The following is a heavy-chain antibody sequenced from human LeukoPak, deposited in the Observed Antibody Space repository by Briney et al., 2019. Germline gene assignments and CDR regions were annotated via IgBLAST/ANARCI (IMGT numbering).Heavy chain of an antibody. J-gene: IGHJ6*04. Sequence: SETLSLTCVVYGGSFSGYYWSWIRQPPGKGLEWIGEINHSGSTNYNPSLKSRVTISVDTSKNQFSLKLSSVTAADTAVYYCARLSRSGSSVWGKGTTVTVSS. CDR3: ARLSRSGSSV. CDR1: GGSFSGYY. V-gene: IGHV4-34*01. D-gene: IGHD3-10*01. CDR2: INHSGST.